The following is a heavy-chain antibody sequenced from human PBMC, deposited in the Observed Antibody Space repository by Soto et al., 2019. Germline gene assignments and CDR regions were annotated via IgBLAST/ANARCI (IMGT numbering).Heavy chain of an antibody. CDR2: IWYDGSNK. Sequence: GGSLRLSCAASGFTFSSYGMHWVRQAPGKGLEWVAVIWYDGSNKYYADSVKGRFTISRDNSKNTLYLQMNSLRAEDTAVYYCARDAWGWYSSGKNYFDYWGQGTLVTVSS. V-gene: IGHV3-33*01. CDR1: GFTFSSYG. D-gene: IGHD6-19*01. CDR3: ARDAWGWYSSGKNYFDY. J-gene: IGHJ4*02.